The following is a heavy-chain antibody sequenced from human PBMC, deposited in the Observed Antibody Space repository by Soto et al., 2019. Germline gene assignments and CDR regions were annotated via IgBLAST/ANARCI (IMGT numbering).Heavy chain of an antibody. J-gene: IGHJ4*02. V-gene: IGHV3-11*01. D-gene: IGHD3-10*01. CDR1: GFTFSDYY. CDR2: ISDSGSTI. CDR3: ARDRGGYFDY. Sequence: SGGSLRLSCAASGFTFSDYYMTWIRQAPGKGLEWVSYISDSGSTIYYADSVKGRFTISRDDAKSSLYLQMNSLRAEDTAVYYCARDRGGYFDYWGQGTLVTVSS.